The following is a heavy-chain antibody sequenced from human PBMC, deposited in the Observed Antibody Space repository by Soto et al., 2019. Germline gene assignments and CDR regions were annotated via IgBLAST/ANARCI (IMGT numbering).Heavy chain of an antibody. CDR1: GFTFSYYS. Sequence: SCKASGFTFSYYSMHWVRQAPGKGLEWVAVISYDGSNKYYADSVKGRFIISRDNSKNRLYLQMNSLRAEDTAVYYCAQGPPLEYWGQGTLVNVSS. CDR3: AQGPPLEY. V-gene: IGHV3-30*18. CDR2: ISYDGSNK. J-gene: IGHJ4*02.